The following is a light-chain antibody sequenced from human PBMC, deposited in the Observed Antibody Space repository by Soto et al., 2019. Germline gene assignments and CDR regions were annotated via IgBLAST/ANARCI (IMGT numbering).Light chain of an antibody. V-gene: IGKV1-5*01. CDR1: QSISSY. Sequence: DIPITQSPSSLSATVGDRVTITCRASQSISSYLNWYQQKPGKAPKLLIYDASSLESGVPSRFSGSGSGTEFTLTISSLQPDDFATYYCQQYNSYSLTFAQRARLEI. CDR3: QQYNSYSLT. CDR2: DAS. J-gene: IGKJ5*01.